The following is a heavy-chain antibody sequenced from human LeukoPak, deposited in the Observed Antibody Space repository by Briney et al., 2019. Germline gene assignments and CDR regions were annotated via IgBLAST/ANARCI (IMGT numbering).Heavy chain of an antibody. J-gene: IGHJ3*02. Sequence: ASVKVSCKASGYTFTSYDISWVRQAPGQGLEWMGWINPNSGGTNYAQKFQGRVTMTRDTSISTAYMELSRLRSDDTAVYYCARDGDAVAFDISGEMAMFTPSS. CDR2: INPNSGGT. CDR3: ARDGDAVAFDI. CDR1: GYTFTSYD. D-gene: IGHD7-27*01. V-gene: IGHV1-2*02.